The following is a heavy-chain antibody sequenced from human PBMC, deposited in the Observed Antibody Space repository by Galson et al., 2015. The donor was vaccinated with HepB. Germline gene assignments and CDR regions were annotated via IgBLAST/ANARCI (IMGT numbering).Heavy chain of an antibody. J-gene: IGHJ5*02. D-gene: IGHD3-3*01. CDR3: ARTQQRKGLFGVVTNNWFDP. V-gene: IGHV1-3*01. Sequence: SVKVSCKASGYTFISYAMHWVRQAPGQRLEWMGWINAGNGNTKYSQRFQGRVTITRDTSASTAYMELSSLRSEDTAVYYCARTQQRKGLFGVVTNNWFDPWGQGTLVTVSS. CDR2: INAGNGNT. CDR1: GYTFISYA.